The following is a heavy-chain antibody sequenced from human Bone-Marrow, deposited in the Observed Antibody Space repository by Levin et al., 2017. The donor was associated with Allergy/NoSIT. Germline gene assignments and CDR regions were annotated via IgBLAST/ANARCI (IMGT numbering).Heavy chain of an antibody. V-gene: IGHV3-9*01. CDR1: GFIFDDYA. J-gene: IGHJ4*02. CDR2: LSWNGFSI. D-gene: IGHD3-10*01. CDR3: AKGVSSGSYSAVDY. Sequence: SCAASGFIFDDYAMYWVRQGLGKGLEWVAGLSWNGFSIGYGDSVKGRFTISRDNAKNSLFLEMNSLRPEDTATYYCAKGVSSGSYSAVDYWGQGTLVTVSS.